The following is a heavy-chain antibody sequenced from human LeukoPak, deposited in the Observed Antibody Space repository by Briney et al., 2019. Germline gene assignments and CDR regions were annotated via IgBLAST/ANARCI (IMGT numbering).Heavy chain of an antibody. CDR1: GFTFSNHG. CDR3: AKDDAWLRFGE. CDR2: ISPSGDST. J-gene: IGHJ4*02. Sequence: GGSLRLSCAASGFTFSNHGMNWVRQAPGKGLEWVSGISPSGDSTYYADSVKGRFTISRDNSKNALYLEVISLTAEDTPVYYCAKDDAWLRFGEWSQRTLVTVSS. D-gene: IGHD3-10*01. V-gene: IGHV3-23*01.